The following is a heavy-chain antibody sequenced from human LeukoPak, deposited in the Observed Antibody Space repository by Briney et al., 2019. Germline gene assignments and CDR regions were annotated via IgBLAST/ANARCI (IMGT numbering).Heavy chain of an antibody. CDR1: GGSISSGDYY. J-gene: IGHJ6*03. CDR2: IYYSGST. D-gene: IGHD5-12*01. V-gene: IGHV4-30-4*08. CDR3: ARLPGWLRFRFGYYYMDV. Sequence: SETLSLTCTVSGGSISSGDYYWSWIRQPPGKGLEWIGYIYYSGSTYYNPSLKSRVTISVDTSKNQSSLKLSSVTAADTAVYYCARLPGWLRFRFGYYYMDVWGKGTTVTVSS.